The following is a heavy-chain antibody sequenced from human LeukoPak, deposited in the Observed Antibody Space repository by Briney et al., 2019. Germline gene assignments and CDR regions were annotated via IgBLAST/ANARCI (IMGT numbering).Heavy chain of an antibody. CDR2: INSNSGGT. V-gene: IGHV1-2*06. J-gene: IGHJ4*02. CDR3: ARVQGSSSPPFDY. D-gene: IGHD6-6*01. CDR1: GYTFTGYY. Sequence: ASVKVSCKASGYTFTGYYMHWVRQAPGQGLEWMGRINSNSGGTNYAQKFQGRVTMTRDTSISTAYMELSRLRSDDTAVYYCARVQGSSSPPFDYWGQGTLVTVSS.